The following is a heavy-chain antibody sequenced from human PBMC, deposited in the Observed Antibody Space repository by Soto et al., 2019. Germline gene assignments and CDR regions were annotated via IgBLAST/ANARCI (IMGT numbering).Heavy chain of an antibody. D-gene: IGHD3-10*01. V-gene: IGHV6-1*01. CDR2: TYYRSKWYN. J-gene: IGHJ6*02. Sequence: SQTLSLTCAISGDSVSSNSAAWNWIRQSPSRGLEWLGRTYYRSKWYNDYAVSVKSRITINPDTSKNQFSLQLNSVTPEDTAVYYCARERGNCYLAYYYYYGMDVWGQGTTVTVSS. CDR1: GDSVSSNSAA. CDR3: ARERGNCYLAYYYYYGMDV.